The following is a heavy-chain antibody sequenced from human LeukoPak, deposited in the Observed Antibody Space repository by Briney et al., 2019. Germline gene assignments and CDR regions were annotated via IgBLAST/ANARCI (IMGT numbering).Heavy chain of an antibody. V-gene: IGHV3-30-3*01. CDR2: ISYDGSNK. D-gene: IGHD4-23*01. J-gene: IGHJ5*02. CDR3: AREVYGGNRGGNWFDP. CDR1: GFTFSSYA. Sequence: QPGRSLRLSCAASGFTFSSYAMHWVRQAPGKGLEWVAVISYDGSNKYYADSVKGRFTISRDNSKNTLYLQMNSLRAEDTAVYYCAREVYGGNRGGNWFDPWGQGTPVTVSS.